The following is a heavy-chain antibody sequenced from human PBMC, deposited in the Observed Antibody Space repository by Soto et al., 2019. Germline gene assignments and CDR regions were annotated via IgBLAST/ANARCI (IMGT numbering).Heavy chain of an antibody. CDR3: AIGGTPIDY. Sequence: QFQLVQSVAEVKKPGASVKVSCKASGYTFTNFGISLVLHAPGQGLEWMGWISAYNGNTNYAQNFQGRVTMTTDTSTSTAYMELSSLRTDDTAVYYCAIGGTPIDYWGQGTLVTVSS. V-gene: IGHV1-18*01. CDR2: ISAYNGNT. J-gene: IGHJ4*02. D-gene: IGHD3-16*01. CDR1: GYTFTNFG.